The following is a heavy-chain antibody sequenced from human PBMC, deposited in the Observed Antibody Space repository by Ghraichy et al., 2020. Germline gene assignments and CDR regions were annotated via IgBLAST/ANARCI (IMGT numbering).Heavy chain of an antibody. V-gene: IGHV3-53*01. D-gene: IGHD2-15*01. CDR1: GVTVSSTY. J-gene: IGHJ4*02. Sequence: GESLNISCAVSGVTVSSTYMSWVRQAPGRGLEWVSVINIAGSTYYADSVKGRFTISRDTSKNTVHLQMNGLRVEDTAVYYCARGWWYQRRGLDYWGQGAHVTVSS. CDR2: INIAGST. CDR3: ARGWWYQRRGLDY.